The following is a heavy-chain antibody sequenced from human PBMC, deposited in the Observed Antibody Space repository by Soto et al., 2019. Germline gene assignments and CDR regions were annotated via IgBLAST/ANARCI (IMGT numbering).Heavy chain of an antibody. CDR3: ASKEGCSSTSCYYYYGMDV. J-gene: IGHJ6*02. CDR1: GYSFTSYW. CDR2: IDPSDSYT. Sequence: PGESLKISCKGSGYSFTSYWISWVRQMPGKGLEWMGRIDPSDSYTNYSPSFQGHVTISAAKSISTAYLQWSSLKASDTAMYYCASKEGCSSTSCYYYYGMDVWGQGTTVTVSS. V-gene: IGHV5-10-1*01. D-gene: IGHD2-2*01.